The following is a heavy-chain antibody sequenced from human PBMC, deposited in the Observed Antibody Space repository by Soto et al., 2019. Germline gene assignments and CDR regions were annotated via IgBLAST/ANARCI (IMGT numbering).Heavy chain of an antibody. J-gene: IGHJ4*02. CDR2: INPSDGSI. Sequence: ASVKVSCKACGYSFTNYYIHWVRQAPGQGLEWMGIINPSDGSISYPQKFQGRVTMTRDTSTSTVYMELSSLRTDDTAVYYCARDHYSDHWGQGTLVTVS. V-gene: IGHV1-46*01. CDR3: ARDHYSDH. CDR1: GYSFTNYY.